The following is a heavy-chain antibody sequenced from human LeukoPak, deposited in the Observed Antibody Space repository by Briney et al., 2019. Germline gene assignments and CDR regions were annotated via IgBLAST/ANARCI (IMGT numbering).Heavy chain of an antibody. CDR3: AREVEMATTCFDY. J-gene: IGHJ4*02. CDR1: GYTFTGYY. Sequence: ASVKVSCKASGYTFTGYYMHWVRQAPGQGLEWMGIINPSGGSTSYAQKFRGRVTMTRDTSTSTVYMELSSLRSEDTAVYYCAREVEMATTCFDYWGQGTLVTVSS. V-gene: IGHV1-46*01. D-gene: IGHD5-24*01. CDR2: INPSGGST.